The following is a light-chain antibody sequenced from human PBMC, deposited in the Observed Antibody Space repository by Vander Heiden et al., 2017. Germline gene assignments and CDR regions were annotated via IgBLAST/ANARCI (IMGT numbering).Light chain of an antibody. J-gene: IGLJ3*02. CDR2: GNS. Sequence: GSSSNIGAGYDVHWYQQLPGTAPKLLIYGNSNRPSGVPDRFSGFKSGTSASLAITGLQAEDEADYYCQSYDSSLSGSVFGGGTKLTVL. CDR3: QSYDSSLSGSV. V-gene: IGLV1-40*01. CDR1: SSNIGAGYD.